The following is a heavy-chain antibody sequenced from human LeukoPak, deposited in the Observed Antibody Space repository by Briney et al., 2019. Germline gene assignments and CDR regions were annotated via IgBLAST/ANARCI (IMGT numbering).Heavy chain of an antibody. CDR2: ISSIGSNI. D-gene: IGHD2-2*02. Sequence: GGSLRLSCAASGFTLSNYYMSWIRQAPGEGLEWVSYISSIGSNILYAESVKGRFTISRDNAKSSLYRQMNSLRAEDTDVYYCAALGYCSSTSCYTMFTFDYWGQGTLVTVSS. J-gene: IGHJ4*02. CDR3: AALGYCSSTSCYTMFTFDY. V-gene: IGHV3-11*01. CDR1: GFTLSNYY.